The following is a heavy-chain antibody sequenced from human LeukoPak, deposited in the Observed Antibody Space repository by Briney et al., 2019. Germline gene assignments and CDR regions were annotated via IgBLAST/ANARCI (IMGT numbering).Heavy chain of an antibody. D-gene: IGHD1-26*01. CDR1: GGSISSYY. Sequence: PSETLSLTCTVSGGSISSYYWSWIRQPPGKGLEWIGYIYYSGSTNYTPSLKSRVTISVDTSKNQFSLKLSSVTAADTAVYYCARDPGEWELRGAFDIWGQGTMVTVSS. CDR3: ARDPGEWELRGAFDI. J-gene: IGHJ3*02. CDR2: IYYSGST. V-gene: IGHV4-59*12.